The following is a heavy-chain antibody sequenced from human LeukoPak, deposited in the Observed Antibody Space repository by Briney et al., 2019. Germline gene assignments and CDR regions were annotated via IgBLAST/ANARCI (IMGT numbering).Heavy chain of an antibody. CDR3: ARDPYYYASQFTFDY. J-gene: IGHJ4*02. CDR1: GYTFTGYY. Sequence: ASVKVSCKASGYTFTGYYMHWVRQAPGQGLEWMGWINPNSGGTNYAQKFQGRVTMTRDTSISTAYMELSRLGSADTAVYCCARDPYYYASQFTFDYWGQGTLVTVSS. D-gene: IGHD3-22*01. V-gene: IGHV1-2*02. CDR2: INPNSGGT.